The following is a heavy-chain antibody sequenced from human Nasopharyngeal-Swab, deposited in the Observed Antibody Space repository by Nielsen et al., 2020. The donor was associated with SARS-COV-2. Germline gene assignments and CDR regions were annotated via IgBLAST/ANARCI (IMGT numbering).Heavy chain of an antibody. J-gene: IGHJ4*02. Sequence: GESLKISCAASGFTFSDYYMSWIRQAPGKGLEWVSYISGRGTNIYYAESVKGRFTISRDNAKNSLYLQLNSPRAEDTAVYYCARVGLFDYWGQGTLVTVSS. CDR3: ARVGLFDY. CDR2: ISGRGTNI. V-gene: IGHV3-11*04. CDR1: GFTFSDYY.